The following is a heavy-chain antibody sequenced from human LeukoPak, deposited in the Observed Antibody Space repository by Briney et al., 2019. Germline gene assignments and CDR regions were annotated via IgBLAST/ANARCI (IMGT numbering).Heavy chain of an antibody. D-gene: IGHD6-19*01. CDR1: GYTFTGYY. Sequence: GASVKVSCKASGYTFTGYYMHWVRQAPGQGLEWMGWINPNSGGTNYAQKFQGRVTMTRNTSISTAYMELSSLRSEDTAVYYCARLGGYVAGNSAAPVDYWGQGTLVTVSS. CDR2: INPNSGGT. V-gene: IGHV1-2*02. CDR3: ARLGGYVAGNSAAPVDY. J-gene: IGHJ4*02.